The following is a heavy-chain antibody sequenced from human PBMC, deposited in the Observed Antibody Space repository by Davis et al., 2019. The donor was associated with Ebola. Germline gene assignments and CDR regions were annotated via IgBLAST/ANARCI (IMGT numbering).Heavy chain of an antibody. V-gene: IGHV5-51*01. Sequence: GESLKISCKGSGYTFATYWIGWVRQMPGIGLEWMGIIYPEDSETRWSPSFQGHVTVSADKSTSTAYLQWSSLKASDTAMYYCARVQDTAMGDYYYYGMDVWGQGTTVTVSS. CDR3: ARVQDTAMGDYYYYGMDV. J-gene: IGHJ6*02. CDR1: GYTFATYW. CDR2: IYPEDSET. D-gene: IGHD5-18*01.